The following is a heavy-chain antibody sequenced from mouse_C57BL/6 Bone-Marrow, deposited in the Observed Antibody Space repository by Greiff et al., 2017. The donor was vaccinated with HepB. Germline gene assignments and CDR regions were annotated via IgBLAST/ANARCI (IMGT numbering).Heavy chain of an antibody. V-gene: IGHV1-61*01. CDR2: IYPSDSET. Sequence: QVQLKQPGAELVRPGSSVKLSCKASGYTFTSYWMDWVRQRPGQGLEWIGNIYPSDSETHYNQKFKDKATLTVDKSSSTAYMQLSSLTSEDSAVYYWARGGEGFDYWGQGTTLTVSS. CDR3: ARGGEGFDY. J-gene: IGHJ2*01. CDR1: GYTFTSYW.